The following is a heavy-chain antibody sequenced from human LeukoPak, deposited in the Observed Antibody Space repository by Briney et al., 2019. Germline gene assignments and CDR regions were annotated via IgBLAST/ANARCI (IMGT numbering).Heavy chain of an antibody. V-gene: IGHV3-33*08. J-gene: IGHJ4*02. Sequence: GGSLRLSCAASGFTFSSYAMHWVRQAPGKGLEWVAVIWYDGSQKYYADSVKGRFTISRDNSKSMLYLHMNSLRAEDTAVYFCARDRGDYNHNFDYWGQGTLVTVSS. CDR3: ARDRGDYNHNFDY. CDR1: GFTFSSYA. CDR2: IWYDGSQK. D-gene: IGHD4-17*01.